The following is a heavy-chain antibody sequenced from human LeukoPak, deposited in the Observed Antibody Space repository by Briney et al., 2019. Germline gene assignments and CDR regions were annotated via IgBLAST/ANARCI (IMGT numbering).Heavy chain of an antibody. J-gene: IGHJ4*02. V-gene: IGHV3-43*01. Sequence: GGSLRLSCAASGFTFDDYTMHWVHQAPAKGLEWVSLISCDGGSTYYADSVKGRFTISRDNRKNSLYLQMNSLRTEDTALYYCAKDIIYDSSGYPDYWGQGTLVTVSS. CDR1: GFTFDDYT. CDR2: ISCDGGST. D-gene: IGHD3-22*01. CDR3: AKDIIYDSSGYPDY.